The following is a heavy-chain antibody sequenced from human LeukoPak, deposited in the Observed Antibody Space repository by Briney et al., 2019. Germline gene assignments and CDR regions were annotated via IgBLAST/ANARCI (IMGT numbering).Heavy chain of an antibody. V-gene: IGHV4-59*01. D-gene: IGHD6-13*01. CDR3: AAAADFGYFDY. CDR1: GDSISSYY. J-gene: IGHJ4*02. CDR2: IYYSGST. Sequence: PSETLSLTCTVSGDSISSYYWSWIRQPPGKGLEWIGYIYYSGSTNYNPSLKSRVTISVDTSKNQFSLKLSSVTAADTAVYYCAAAADFGYFDYWGQGTLVTVSS.